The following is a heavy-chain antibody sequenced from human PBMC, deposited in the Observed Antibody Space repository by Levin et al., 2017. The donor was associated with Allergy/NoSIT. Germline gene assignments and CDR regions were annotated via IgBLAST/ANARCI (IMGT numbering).Heavy chain of an antibody. D-gene: IGHD6-19*01. CDR2: INIDGSTT. Sequence: PGGSLRLSCEASGFIFSSYWMHWVRQGPGKGLEWVSRINIDGSTTTYVDAVKGRFTISRDNAKSTVYLEMKSLRVEDTAVYYCATSRNAWYADYWGRGTLVVVSS. CDR1: GFIFSSYW. CDR3: ATSRNAWYADY. J-gene: IGHJ4*01. V-gene: IGHV3-74*01.